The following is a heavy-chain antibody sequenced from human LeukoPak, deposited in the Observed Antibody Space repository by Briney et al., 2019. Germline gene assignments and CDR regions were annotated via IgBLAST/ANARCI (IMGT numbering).Heavy chain of an antibody. Sequence: PGGSLRLSCAASGFTFSRYAISWVRQAPGKGLEWVSVISGSGGSTYYADSEKGRFTVSRDNSKNTLYVQMNSLRAEDTAVYYCAKMGVWGSYRLDYWGQGTLVTVSS. CDR3: AKMGVWGSYRLDY. J-gene: IGHJ4*02. D-gene: IGHD3-16*02. V-gene: IGHV3-23*01. CDR1: GFTFSRYA. CDR2: ISGSGGST.